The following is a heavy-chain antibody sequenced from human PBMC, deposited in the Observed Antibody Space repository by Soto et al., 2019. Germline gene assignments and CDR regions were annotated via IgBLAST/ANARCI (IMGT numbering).Heavy chain of an antibody. Sequence: PGGSLRLSCAASGFTFSSYAMHWVRQAPGKGLEWVAVISYDGGNKYYADSVKGRFTISRDNSKNTLYLQMNSLRAEDTAVYYCARVRQQLPQAHYYYYGMDVWGQGTTVTVS. CDR2: ISYDGGNK. J-gene: IGHJ6*02. V-gene: IGHV3-30-3*01. D-gene: IGHD6-13*01. CDR3: ARVRQQLPQAHYYYYGMDV. CDR1: GFTFSSYA.